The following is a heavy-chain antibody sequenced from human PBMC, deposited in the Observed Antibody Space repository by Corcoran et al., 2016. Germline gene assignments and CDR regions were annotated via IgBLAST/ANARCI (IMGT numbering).Heavy chain of an antibody. CDR1: GFTFSNAW. CDR3: TRSYYYDSSGYQEFDY. V-gene: IGHV3-15*07. CDR2: IKSKTDGGTT. J-gene: IGHJ4*02. D-gene: IGHD3-22*01. Sequence: EVQLVESGGGLVKPGGSLRLSCAASGFTFSNAWMNWVRQAPGKGLEWVGRIKSKTDGGTTDYAAPVKGRFTISRDDSKNTLYLQMNSLKTEDTAVYYCTRSYYYDSSGYQEFDYWGQGTLVTVSS.